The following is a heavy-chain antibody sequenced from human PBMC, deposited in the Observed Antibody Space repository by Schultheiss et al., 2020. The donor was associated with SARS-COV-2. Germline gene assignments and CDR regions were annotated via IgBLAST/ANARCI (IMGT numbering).Heavy chain of an antibody. J-gene: IGHJ3*02. V-gene: IGHV3-9*01. CDR1: GFTFDDYA. CDR3: AKCTGDSDAFDI. Sequence: GGSLRLSCAASGFTFDDYAMHWVRQAPGKGLEWVSGISWNSGSIGYADSVKGRFTISRDNAKNSLYLQMNSLRAEDTALYYCAKCTGDSDAFDIWGQWTTVTVSS. D-gene: IGHD2-8*02. CDR2: ISWNSGSI.